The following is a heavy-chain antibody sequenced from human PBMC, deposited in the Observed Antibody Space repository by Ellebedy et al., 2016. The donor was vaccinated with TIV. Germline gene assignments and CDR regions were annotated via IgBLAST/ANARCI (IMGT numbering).Heavy chain of an antibody. D-gene: IGHD2-15*01. CDR3: SRVYCSGANCPAAFDI. V-gene: IGHV3-74*01. J-gene: IGHJ3*02. CDR1: GFTFRNYW. CDR2: LGSAGIGT. Sequence: PGGSLRLSCSASGFTFRNYWMHWVRQLPGEGLVWVSRLGSAGIGTSYADSVKGRFPISRDNAKNTLFLQINSLIDEDTALYYCSRVYCSGANCPAAFDIWGQGTMVTVSS.